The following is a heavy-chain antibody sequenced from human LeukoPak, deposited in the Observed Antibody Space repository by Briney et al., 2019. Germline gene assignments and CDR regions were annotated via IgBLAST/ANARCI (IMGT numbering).Heavy chain of an antibody. Sequence: GGSLRLSCIVSGFTFTSHGMPWVRQAPGKGLEWVAYIGDDGRDIYYADSLRGRFTISRDDSKNTVHLQMRSLKVEDTALYYCARDLVGGWSCDHWGQGSLVAVSS. D-gene: IGHD3-16*01. V-gene: IGHV3-30*02. CDR3: ARDLVGGWSCDH. J-gene: IGHJ4*02. CDR1: GFTFTSHG. CDR2: IGDDGRDI.